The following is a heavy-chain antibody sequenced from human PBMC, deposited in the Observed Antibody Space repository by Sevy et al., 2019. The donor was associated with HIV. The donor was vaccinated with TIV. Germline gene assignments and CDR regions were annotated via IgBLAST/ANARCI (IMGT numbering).Heavy chain of an antibody. J-gene: IGHJ3*02. CDR3: TRRRYYDSSGYPLDDAFDI. CDR2: IRSKANSYAT. CDR1: GFTFSGSV. Sequence: GGSLRLSCAASGFTFSGSVMHWVRQASGKGLEWVGRIRSKANSYATAYAASVKGRFTISRDDSKNTAYLQMNSLKTEDTAVYYCTRRRYYDSSGYPLDDAFDIWGQGTMVTVSS. D-gene: IGHD3-22*01. V-gene: IGHV3-73*01.